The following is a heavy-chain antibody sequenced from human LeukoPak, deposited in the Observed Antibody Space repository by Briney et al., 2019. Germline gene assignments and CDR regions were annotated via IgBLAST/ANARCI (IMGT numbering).Heavy chain of an antibody. Sequence: GGSLRLSCAASGFTFSTYPMHWVRQAPGKGLEYVSAISGNGDNTYYADYVKGRYTVSRDNYKNTLFLLMGSLRGEDMAVYYCVREDVAAAGLGAFDIWGQGTMVTVSS. CDR3: VREDVAAAGLGAFDI. D-gene: IGHD6-13*01. J-gene: IGHJ3*02. CDR2: ISGNGDNT. CDR1: GFTFSTYP. V-gene: IGHV3-64*02.